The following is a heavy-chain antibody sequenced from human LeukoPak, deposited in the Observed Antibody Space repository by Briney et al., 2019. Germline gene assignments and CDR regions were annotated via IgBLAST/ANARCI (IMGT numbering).Heavy chain of an antibody. J-gene: IGHJ4*02. Sequence: GGSLRLSCAASGFTFSSYWMHWVRQAPGKGLVWVSRINSDGSSTSYADSVEGRFTISRDNAKNTLYLQMNSLRAEDTAVYYCASEIGYCSSTSCYFLDYWGPGTLVTVSS. CDR1: GFTFSSYW. V-gene: IGHV3-74*01. CDR3: ASEIGYCSSTSCYFLDY. D-gene: IGHD2-2*01. CDR2: INSDGSST.